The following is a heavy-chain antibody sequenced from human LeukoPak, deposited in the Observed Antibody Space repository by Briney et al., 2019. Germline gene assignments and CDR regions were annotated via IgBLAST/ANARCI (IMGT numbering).Heavy chain of an antibody. J-gene: IGHJ4*02. Sequence: PSETLSLTCAVSGGSINSNNWWSWVRRPPGKGLEWIGEIYHSGSTNYNPSLKSRVTISGVKSKNQFSLKLSSMTAADTAIYYCARARNEILAGYYSFDYWGQGILVTVSS. CDR2: IYHSGST. CDR1: GGSINSNNW. D-gene: IGHD3-9*01. CDR3: ARARNEILAGYYSFDY. V-gene: IGHV4-4*02.